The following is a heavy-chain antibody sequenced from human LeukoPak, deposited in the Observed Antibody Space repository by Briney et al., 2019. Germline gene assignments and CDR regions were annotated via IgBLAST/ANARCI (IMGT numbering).Heavy chain of an antibody. CDR2: IYPGDSDT. CDR1: GYNFSTYW. D-gene: IGHD1-26*01. Sequence: GESLKISCRGSGYNFSTYWIGGVRQMPGKGLEWMGIIYPGDSDTRYSPSFQGHVTISADKSISTAYLQWRSLRASDTTIYYCAKQGGSLNYFDYWGQGTLVTVPS. CDR3: AKQGGSLNYFDY. J-gene: IGHJ4*02. V-gene: IGHV5-51*01.